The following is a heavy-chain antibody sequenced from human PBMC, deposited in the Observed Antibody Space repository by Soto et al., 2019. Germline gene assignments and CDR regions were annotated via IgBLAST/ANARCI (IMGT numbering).Heavy chain of an antibody. J-gene: IGHJ6*02. Sequence: ASVKVSCKASGFTFTSSAVQWVRQARGQRLEWIGWIVVGSGNTNYAQKFQERVTITRDMSTSTAYMELSSLRSEDTAVYYCASIDFEYSSPSFYYYGMDVWGQGTTVTVSS. D-gene: IGHD6-6*01. V-gene: IGHV1-58*01. CDR2: IVVGSGNT. CDR3: ASIDFEYSSPSFYYYGMDV. CDR1: GFTFTSSA.